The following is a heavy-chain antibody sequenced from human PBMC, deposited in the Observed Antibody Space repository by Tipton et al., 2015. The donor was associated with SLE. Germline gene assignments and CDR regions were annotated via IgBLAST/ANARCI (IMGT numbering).Heavy chain of an antibody. Sequence: LRLSCTVSGGSISSSSFYWGWIRQPPGKGLEWIGSFYYGKSTFYNPSLKSRVTMSIDTSKNQFSLKLSSVTDVDTAVYYCARTAGRSVKLWYIDLWGRGTLVTVSS. CDR2: FYYGKST. J-gene: IGHJ2*01. D-gene: IGHD5-18*01. CDR3: ARTAGRSVKLWYIDL. V-gene: IGHV4-39*07. CDR1: GGSISSSSFY.